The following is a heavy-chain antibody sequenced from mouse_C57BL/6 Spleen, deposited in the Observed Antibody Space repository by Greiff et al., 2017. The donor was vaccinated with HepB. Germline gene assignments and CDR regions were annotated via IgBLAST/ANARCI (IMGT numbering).Heavy chain of an antibody. CDR2: IRSKSNNYAT. D-gene: IGHD1-1*01. Sequence: EVRLVESGGGLVQPKGSLKLSCAASGFSFNTYAMNWVRQAPGKGLEWVARIRSKSNNYATYYADSVKDRFTISRDDSESMLYLQMNNLKTEDTAMYYCVRHGGNLLVYAMDYWGQGTSVTVSS. V-gene: IGHV10-1*01. CDR1: GFSFNTYA. CDR3: VRHGGNLLVYAMDY. J-gene: IGHJ4*01.